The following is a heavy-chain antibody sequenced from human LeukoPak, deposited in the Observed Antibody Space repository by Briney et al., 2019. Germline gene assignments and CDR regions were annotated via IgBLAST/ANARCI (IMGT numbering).Heavy chain of an antibody. V-gene: IGHV3-33*01. D-gene: IGHD4-17*01. CDR3: ARDTGFDY. CDR2: IWYDGSNK. CDR1: GFTFSSYG. J-gene: IGHJ4*02. Sequence: GGSLRLPCAASGFTFSSYGMHWVRQAPGKGLEWVAVIWYDGSNKCYADSVKGRFTISRDNSKNTLYLQMNSLRTEDTAVYYCARDTGFDYWGQGTLVTVSS.